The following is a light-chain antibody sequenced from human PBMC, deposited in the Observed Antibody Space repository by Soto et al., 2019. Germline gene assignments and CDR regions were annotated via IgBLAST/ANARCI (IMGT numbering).Light chain of an antibody. CDR2: GAS. J-gene: IGKJ1*01. V-gene: IGKV3-20*01. CDR3: QQYGSSTWT. Sequence: EVVLTQSPGTLSLSPGERATLSCRASQSVSSSYLAWYQQKPGQDPRLLIHGASSRATGIPDRFSGSGSGTDFTVTISSLEPEDFAVYYCQQYGSSTWTFGQGTKVEIK. CDR1: QSVSSSY.